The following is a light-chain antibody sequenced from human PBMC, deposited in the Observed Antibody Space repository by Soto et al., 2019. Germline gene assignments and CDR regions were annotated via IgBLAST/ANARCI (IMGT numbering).Light chain of an antibody. CDR2: DAS. CDR1: QSISSS. V-gene: IGKV1-5*01. J-gene: IGKJ2*01. CDR3: QHYDTYSHYT. Sequence: DIQMTQSPSSLSASVGDRVTITCRASQSISSSLAWYQQKPQKAPRLLIYDASDLDTGVPSRCSGSGSGTDFALTITSLQPDDFATLYCQHYDTYSHYTFGQGTRLEIK.